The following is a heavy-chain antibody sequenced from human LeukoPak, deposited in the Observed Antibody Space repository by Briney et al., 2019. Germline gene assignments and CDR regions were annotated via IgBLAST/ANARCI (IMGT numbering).Heavy chain of an antibody. D-gene: IGHD6-13*01. V-gene: IGHV4-4*07. CDR3: ARDLADDSWYRFDY. CDR1: GGSISSYH. J-gene: IGHJ4*02. Sequence: MTSETLSLTCTVSGGSISSYHWSWIRQPAGKGLEWIGRIYTSGSTNYNTSLKSRVTMSVDTSKNQFSLMLSSVTAADTAVYYCARDLADDSWYRFDYWGQGTLVTVSS. CDR2: IYTSGST.